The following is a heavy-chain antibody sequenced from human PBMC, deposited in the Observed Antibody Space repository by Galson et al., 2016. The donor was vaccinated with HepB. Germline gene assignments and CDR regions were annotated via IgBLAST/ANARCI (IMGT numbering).Heavy chain of an antibody. CDR1: GFTFSTYA. Sequence: SLRLSCAASGFTFSTYAMTWVRLAPGKGLEWVSGISGSADDTYYAASVNGRFTISRDNSKNTLDLQMNSRRPEDTAIYYCAKHRGVNAYVPFDYWGQGTLVTVSS. V-gene: IGHV3-23*01. CDR2: ISGSADDT. CDR3: AKHRGVNAYVPFDY. J-gene: IGHJ4*02. D-gene: IGHD3-10*01.